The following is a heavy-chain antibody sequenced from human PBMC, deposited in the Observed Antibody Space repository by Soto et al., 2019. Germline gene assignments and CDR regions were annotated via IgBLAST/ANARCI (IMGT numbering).Heavy chain of an antibody. CDR1: GGSISSGDYY. Sequence: SETLSLTCTVSGGSISSGDYYWSWIRQPPGKGLEWIGYIYYSGSTYYNPSLKSRVTISVDTSKNQFSLKLSSVTAADTAVYYCARAEGNGRFDYWGQGXLVTVYS. V-gene: IGHV4-30-4*01. J-gene: IGHJ4*02. CDR3: ARAEGNGRFDY. CDR2: IYYSGST.